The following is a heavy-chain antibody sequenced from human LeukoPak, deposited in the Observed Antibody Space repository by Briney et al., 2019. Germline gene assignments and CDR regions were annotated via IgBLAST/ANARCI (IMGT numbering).Heavy chain of an antibody. Sequence: PGGSLRLSCAASGFTFSSYSMNWVRQAPGKGLEWVSSISSSSSYIYYADSVKGRFTISRDNAKNSLYLQMNSLRAEDTAVYYCARDIGSYYYGSGSYYKRAFDIWGQGTMVTVSS. V-gene: IGHV3-21*01. D-gene: IGHD3-10*01. J-gene: IGHJ3*02. CDR2: ISSSSSYI. CDR3: ARDIGSYYYGSGSYYKRAFDI. CDR1: GFTFSSYS.